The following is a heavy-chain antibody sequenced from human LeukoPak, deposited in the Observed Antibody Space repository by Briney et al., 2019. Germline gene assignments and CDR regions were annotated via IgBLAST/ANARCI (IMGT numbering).Heavy chain of an antibody. D-gene: IGHD3-22*01. CDR3: VKSEGPFYYDTSGYYYTFQH. CDR1: GFIFNNYA. J-gene: IGHJ1*01. Sequence: GGSLRLSCAASGFIFNNYAMSWVRQAPGKGLEWVSAISGSGRSTFYADSVKGRFTISRDNSKSTLYLQMNSLRADDTAVFYCVKSEGPFYYDTSGYYYTFQHWGQGTLVTVSS. V-gene: IGHV3-23*01. CDR2: ISGSGRST.